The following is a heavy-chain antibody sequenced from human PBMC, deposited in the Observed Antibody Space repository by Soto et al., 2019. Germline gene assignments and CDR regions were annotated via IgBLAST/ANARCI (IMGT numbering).Heavy chain of an antibody. Sequence: ASVKVSCKASGYTFTGYYVHWVRQAPGQGLEWMGWINPDSGDTYLAQRFQGRVTMNRDTSIGTAYMELRGLTSDDTAEYYCAKGGAIVAAGTRVYLYNAMDVWGQGATVTVSS. CDR1: GYTFTGYY. J-gene: IGHJ6*02. CDR2: INPDSGDT. CDR3: AKGGAIVAAGTRVYLYNAMDV. D-gene: IGHD1-26*01. V-gene: IGHV1-2*02.